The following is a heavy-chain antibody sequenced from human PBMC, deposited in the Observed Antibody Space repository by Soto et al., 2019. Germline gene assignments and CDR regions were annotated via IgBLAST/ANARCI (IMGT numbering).Heavy chain of an antibody. V-gene: IGHV4-34*01. J-gene: IGHJ6*02. Sequence: TSETLSLTCAVYGGSFSGYYWSWIRQPPGKGLEWIGEINHSGSTNYNPSLKSRVTISVDTSKNQFSLKLSSVTAADTAVYYCARGEFEVRGVLYYYYGMDVWGQGTTVTVSS. D-gene: IGHD3-10*01. CDR3: ARGEFEVRGVLYYYYGMDV. CDR1: GGSFSGYY. CDR2: INHSGST.